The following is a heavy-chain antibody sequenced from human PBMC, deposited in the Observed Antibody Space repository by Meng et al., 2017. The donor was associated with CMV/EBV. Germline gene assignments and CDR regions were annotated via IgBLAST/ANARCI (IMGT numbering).Heavy chain of an antibody. CDR1: GFTFSSYA. CDR2: ISGSGGST. J-gene: IGHJ6*02. Sequence: GGSLRLSCAASGFTFSSYAMSWVRQAPGKGLEWVSAISGSGGSTYYADSVKGRFTISRDNSKNTLYLQMNSLRAEDTAVYYCARGTHLTYDFWSGYYNYYYYGMDVWGQGTTVTVSS. D-gene: IGHD3-3*01. V-gene: IGHV3-23*01. CDR3: ARGTHLTYDFWSGYYNYYYYGMDV.